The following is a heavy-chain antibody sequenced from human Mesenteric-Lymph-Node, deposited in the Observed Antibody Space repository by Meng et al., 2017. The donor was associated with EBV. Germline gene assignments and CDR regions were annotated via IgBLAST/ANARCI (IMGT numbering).Heavy chain of an antibody. J-gene: IGHJ4*02. Sequence: VELVESGGGLVKPGGSLRLSCAASGFTFSTYYMNWVRQAPGQGLEWVASISSSSSYIYYADSVKGRFTISRDNAENSLYLQMNSLRAEDTAVYYCARGQASYYDWGQGTLVTVSS. CDR3: ARGQASYYD. CDR2: ISSSSSYI. D-gene: IGHD3-22*01. V-gene: IGHV3-21*01. CDR1: GFTFSTYY.